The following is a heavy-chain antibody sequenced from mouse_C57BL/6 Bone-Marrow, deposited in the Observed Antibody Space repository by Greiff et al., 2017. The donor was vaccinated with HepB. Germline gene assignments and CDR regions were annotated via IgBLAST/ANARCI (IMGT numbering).Heavy chain of an antibody. CDR2: IDPSDSYT. CDR1: GYTFTSYW. J-gene: IGHJ4*01. D-gene: IGHD1-1*02. Sequence: QVQLQQPGAELVRPGTSVKLSCKASGYTFTSYWMHWVKQRPGQGLEWIGVIDPSDSYTNYNQKFKGKATLTVDTSSSTAYMQLSSLTSEDSAVYYCARGGNGMDYWGQGTSVTVSS. V-gene: IGHV1-59*01. CDR3: ARGGNGMDY.